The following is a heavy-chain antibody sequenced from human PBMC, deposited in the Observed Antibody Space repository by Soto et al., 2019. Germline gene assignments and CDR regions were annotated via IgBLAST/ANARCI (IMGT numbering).Heavy chain of an antibody. V-gene: IGHV1-18*04. CDR3: ARRDDIPVYAYYSVDV. Sequence: ASVKVSCKASGYTFTSYGIVWVRQAPGQGLEWMGWISGYNGNTKSAQNLQGRVTMTTDTSTSKAYMELRSLRSDDTAVYYCARRDDIPVYAYYSVDVWG. D-gene: IGHD1-1*01. J-gene: IGHJ6*03. CDR1: GYTFTSYG. CDR2: ISGYNGNT.